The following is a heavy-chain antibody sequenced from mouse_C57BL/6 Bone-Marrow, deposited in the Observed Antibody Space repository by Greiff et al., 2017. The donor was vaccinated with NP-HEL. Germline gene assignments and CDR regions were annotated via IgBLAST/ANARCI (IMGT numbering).Heavy chain of an antibody. D-gene: IGHD1-1*01. J-gene: IGHJ3*01. CDR3: ARLNYYGSSITWFAY. CDR2: IRNKANGYTT. Sequence: EVKLMESGGGLVQPGGSLSLSCAASGFTFTDYYMSWVRQPPGKALEWLGFIRNKANGYTTEYSASVKGRFTISRDNAKNTLYLQMSRLKSEDTAMYYCARLNYYGSSITWFAYWGQGTLVTVSA. V-gene: IGHV7-3*01. CDR1: GFTFTDYY.